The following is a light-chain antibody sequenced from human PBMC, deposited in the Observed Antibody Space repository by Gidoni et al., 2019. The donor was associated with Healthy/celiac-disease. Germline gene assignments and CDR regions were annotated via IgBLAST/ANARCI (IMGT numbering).Light chain of an antibody. V-gene: IGKV4-1*01. Sequence: DIVMTQSPDSLAVSLGETATIHCKSSQRVLSSSNNKNYLAWYQQKPGQPPTLLISWASTRESGVPDRFSGSGSGTDFTLTISSLQAEDVAVYYCQQYYSTPRTFGQGTKLEIK. CDR2: WAS. CDR1: QRVLSSSNNKNY. J-gene: IGKJ2*01. CDR3: QQYYSTPRT.